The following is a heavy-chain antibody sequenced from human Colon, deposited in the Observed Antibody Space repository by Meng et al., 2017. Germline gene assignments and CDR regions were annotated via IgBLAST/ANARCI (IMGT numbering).Heavy chain of an antibody. D-gene: IGHD2-21*01. CDR2: INGDGSDT. CDR3: VRDLRVVMRSGTRGYFYGMDV. CDR1: GFIFTSYW. J-gene: IGHJ6*02. V-gene: IGHV3-74*01. Sequence: GESLKISCATSGFIFTSYWMHWVRQAPGKGLVWVSRINGDGSDTTYADSVKGRFTISRDNAKNTLYLQMSSLRAEDTAVYYCVRDLRVVMRSGTRGYFYGMDVWGQGTTVTVSS.